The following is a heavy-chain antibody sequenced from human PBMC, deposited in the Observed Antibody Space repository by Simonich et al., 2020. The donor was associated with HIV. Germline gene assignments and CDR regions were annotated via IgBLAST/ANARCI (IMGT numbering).Heavy chain of an antibody. CDR2: NNHSGRT. CDR1: GGSFSGYY. Sequence: QGQLQQWGAGLLKPSETLSLTCAVYGGSFSGYYWSWIRQPPGKGLEWIGENNHSGRTNYNPSLKSRVTITVYTSKNQFSLKLGSVTDADTAVYYCATTINYEDAFDIWGQGTMVTVSS. J-gene: IGHJ3*02. D-gene: IGHD4-4*01. V-gene: IGHV4-34*01. CDR3: ATTINYEDAFDI.